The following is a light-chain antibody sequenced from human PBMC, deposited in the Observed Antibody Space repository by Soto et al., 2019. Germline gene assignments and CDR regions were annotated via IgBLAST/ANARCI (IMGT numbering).Light chain of an antibody. CDR2: KAS. CDR3: QHFGT. J-gene: IGKJ1*01. CDR1: QNISTW. V-gene: IGKV1-5*03. Sequence: DIQMTQSPSALSASVGDRVTITCRASQNISTWLAWYQQKPGKAPNLLIYKASTLETGVSSRFSGSGSGTDFTLIITNLQPDDFAIYYCQHFGTVGQGTKVEIK.